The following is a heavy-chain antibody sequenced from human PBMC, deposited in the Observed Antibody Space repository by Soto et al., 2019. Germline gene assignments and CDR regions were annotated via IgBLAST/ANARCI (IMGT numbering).Heavy chain of an antibody. CDR2: INHSGST. CDR1: GGSFSGYY. Sequence: QVQLQQWGAGLLKPSETLSLTCAVYGGSFSGYYWSWIRQPPGKGLEWIGEINHSGSTNYNPSLKSRVNTSVDTSKLQCPLQLSSVSAADTAVYYCARGLGSYGSGWGHFDYWGQGTLVTVSS. V-gene: IGHV4-34*01. J-gene: IGHJ4*02. D-gene: IGHD6-19*01. CDR3: ARGLGSYGSGWGHFDY.